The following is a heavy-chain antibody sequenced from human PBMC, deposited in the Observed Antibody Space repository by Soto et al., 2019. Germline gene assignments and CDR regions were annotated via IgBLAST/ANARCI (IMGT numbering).Heavy chain of an antibody. J-gene: IGHJ6*02. CDR3: ARGCKSYGSGSYSSGYYGMDV. V-gene: IGHV1-69*01. D-gene: IGHD3-10*01. Sequence: QVQLVQSGAEVKKPGSSVKVSCKASGGTFSSYAISWVRQAPGQGLEWMGGIIPIFGTANYAQKFQGRVMITADESTSTAYMELSSLRSEDTAVYYCARGCKSYGSGSYSSGYYGMDVWGQGTTVTVSS. CDR2: IIPIFGTA. CDR1: GGTFSSYA.